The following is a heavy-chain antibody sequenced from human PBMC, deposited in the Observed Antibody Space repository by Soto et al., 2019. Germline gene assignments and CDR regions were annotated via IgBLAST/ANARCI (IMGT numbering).Heavy chain of an antibody. CDR3: AKDLRTTISDYGMDV. D-gene: IGHD2-21*01. CDR1: GFTFGSHG. V-gene: IGHV3-30*18. J-gene: IGHJ6*02. CDR2: ISYDETNE. Sequence: QVQLVESGGGLVQPGGSLRLTCVASGFTFGSHGMHWVRQAPGKGLEWVAVISYDETNEYYMDSVKGRFTISRDNSKSTLYLQMNRLRPEDTAVYKCAKDLRTTISDYGMDVWGQGTTVTVSS.